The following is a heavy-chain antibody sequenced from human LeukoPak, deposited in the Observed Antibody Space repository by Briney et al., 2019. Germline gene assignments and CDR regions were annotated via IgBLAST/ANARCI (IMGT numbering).Heavy chain of an antibody. CDR1: GVSFADNF. CDR2: VSSRGDTI. Sequence: GGSLRLSCTDSGVSFADNFMGWLRQAPGKGLEWVSYVSSRGDTIHYSDAVQGRFSISRDNSKRSLYLEMTRLRNNDTAVYYCARGGYGWTFKTWGEGTLVSVSS. D-gene: IGHD2/OR15-2a*01. J-gene: IGHJ4*02. CDR3: ARGGYGWTFKT. V-gene: IGHV3-11*01.